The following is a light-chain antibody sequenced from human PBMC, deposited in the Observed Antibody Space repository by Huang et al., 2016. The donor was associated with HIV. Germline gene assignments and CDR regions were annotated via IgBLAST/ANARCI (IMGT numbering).Light chain of an antibody. Sequence: DIQMTQSPSTVSASVGDSVTITCRANQSISAWLAWYRQKPGKAPEFLIKDANSLENGVPATFSGSGSGTEYTLTISSLQPDNSATYYCQQYNTYPYTFGQGTRLEIK. CDR2: DAN. J-gene: IGKJ2*01. CDR3: QQYNTYPYT. CDR1: QSISAW. V-gene: IGKV1-5*01.